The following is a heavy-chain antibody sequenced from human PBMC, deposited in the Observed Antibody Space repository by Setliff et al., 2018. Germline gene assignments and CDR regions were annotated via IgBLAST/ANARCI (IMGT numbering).Heavy chain of an antibody. Sequence: ASVKVSCKVSGYTLTELSMHWVRQAPGKGLEWMGGFDPEDGETIYAQKFQGRVTMTEDTSTDTAYMELSSLRSEDTAVYYCARSFSRREKFLLDYWGQGALVTVSS. CDR2: FDPEDGET. CDR3: ARSFSRREKFLLDY. CDR1: GYTLTELS. V-gene: IGHV1-24*01. J-gene: IGHJ4*02.